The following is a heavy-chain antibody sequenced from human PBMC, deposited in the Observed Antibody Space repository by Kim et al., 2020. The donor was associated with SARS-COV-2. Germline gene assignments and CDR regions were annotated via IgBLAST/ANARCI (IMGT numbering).Heavy chain of an antibody. J-gene: IGHJ6*02. D-gene: IGHD3-10*01. CDR2: IYYSGST. CDR1: GGSISSSSYY. CDR3: ARHGITMVRYGMDV. Sequence: SETLSLTCTVSGGSISSSSYYWGWIRQPPGKGLEWIGSIYYSGSTYYNPSLKSRVTISVDTSKNQFSLKLSSVTAADTAVYYCARHGITMVRYGMDVWGQGTTVTVSS. V-gene: IGHV4-39*01.